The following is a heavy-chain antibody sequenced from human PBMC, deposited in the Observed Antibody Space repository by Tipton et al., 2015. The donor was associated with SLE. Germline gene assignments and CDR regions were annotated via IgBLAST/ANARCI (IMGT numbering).Heavy chain of an antibody. J-gene: IGHJ4*02. Sequence: TLSLTCTVSGGSISSSDDYWGWIRQSPGKELEWIGTVYHTGNTYYNPSLKSRVTVSVDTSKNQFSLKLNSVTAADTAVYYCAKNSGSYYFDDWGQGTLVTVSS. D-gene: IGHD3-10*01. CDR2: VYHTGNT. CDR1: GGSISSSDDY. V-gene: IGHV4-39*07. CDR3: AKNSGSYYFDD.